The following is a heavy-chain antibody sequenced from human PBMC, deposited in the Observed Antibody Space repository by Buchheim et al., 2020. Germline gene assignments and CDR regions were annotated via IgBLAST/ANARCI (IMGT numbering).Heavy chain of an antibody. J-gene: IGHJ4*02. V-gene: IGHV3-15*01. Sequence: EVQLVESGGGLVKPGGSLRLSCAASGFTFSNAWMSWVRQAPGKGLEWVGRIKSKTDGGTTDYAAPVKGRFTISRDDSTTTLYLQMNSLKTEDTAVYYCTTDPSIGITIFEGFPYWGQGTL. D-gene: IGHD3-3*01. CDR1: GFTFSNAW. CDR2: IKSKTDGGTT. CDR3: TTDPSIGITIFEGFPY.